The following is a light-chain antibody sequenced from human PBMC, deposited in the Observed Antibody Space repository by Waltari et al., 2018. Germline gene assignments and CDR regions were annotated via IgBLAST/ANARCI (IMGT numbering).Light chain of an antibody. Sequence: QSVLTQPPSASGTPGQRVTISCSGSSSNIGSNTVTWSQQPPGTAPKLLIYSNNPRPSGVPDRVSGSKSGPSASLAITGLQSEDEADYDCAAWDDSLNGVVFGGGTKLTVL. J-gene: IGLJ2*01. CDR2: SNN. CDR3: AAWDDSLNGVV. V-gene: IGLV1-44*01. CDR1: SSNIGSNT.